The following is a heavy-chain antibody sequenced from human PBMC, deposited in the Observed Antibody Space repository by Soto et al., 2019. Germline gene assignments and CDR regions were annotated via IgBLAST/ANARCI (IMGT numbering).Heavy chain of an antibody. Sequence: QITLKESGPTLVKPTQPLTLTCTFSGFSLSTSGVGVGWIRQPPGKDLEWLALIYWDDDKRYSPSLKSRLTFTNHTSKEQLVLTMTNIDPLDTATYYGAASLYDILPGHYSYYYYGMDVWGQGTTVTVSS. D-gene: IGHD3-9*01. CDR1: GFSLSTSGVG. CDR3: AASLYDILPGHYSYYYYGMDV. CDR2: IYWDDDK. J-gene: IGHJ6*02. V-gene: IGHV2-5*02.